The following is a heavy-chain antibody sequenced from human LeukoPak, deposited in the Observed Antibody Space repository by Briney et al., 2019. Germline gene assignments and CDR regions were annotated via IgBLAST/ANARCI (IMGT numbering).Heavy chain of an antibody. CDR3: AKDDPYSSASY. D-gene: IGHD6-25*01. CDR1: GFTFSSYG. V-gene: IGHV3-30*18. J-gene: IGHJ4*02. Sequence: PGRSLRLSCAASGFTFSSYGMHWVRQAPGKGLEWVAVISYDGSNKYYADSGKGRFTISRDNSKNTLYLQMNSLRAEDTAVYYCAKDDPYSSASYWGQGTLVTVSS. CDR2: ISYDGSNK.